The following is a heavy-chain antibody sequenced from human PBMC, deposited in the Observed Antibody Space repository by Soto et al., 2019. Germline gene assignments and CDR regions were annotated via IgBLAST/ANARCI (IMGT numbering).Heavy chain of an antibody. J-gene: IGHJ6*02. CDR1: GFSLSTSGVG. V-gene: IGHV2-5*01. D-gene: IGHD3-10*01. CDR3: AQSGDGPGTYFWVNYGMDV. Sequence: AGPTLVNPTQTLTLTCTFSGFSLSTSGVGVGWIREPPGKALEWLALIYWNEDKRYSPSLKIRITITKDTSKNQVVLTMNKMRPVDTDVYLGAQSGDGPGTYFWVNYGMDVWAQGT. CDR2: IYWNEDK.